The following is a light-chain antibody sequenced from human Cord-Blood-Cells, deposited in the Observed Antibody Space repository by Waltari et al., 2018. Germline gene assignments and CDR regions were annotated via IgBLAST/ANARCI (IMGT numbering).Light chain of an antibody. V-gene: IGLV2-14*03. CDR3: SSYTSSSPYV. CDR2: DVS. J-gene: IGLJ1*01. CDR1: SSDVGGYNY. Sequence: QSALTQPASVSGSPGQSITISCTGTSSDVGGYNYVSWYQQHPGIAPKLSIYDVSNRPSGVSNRFSGSKSGNTASLTISGLQAEDEADYYCSSYTSSSPYVFGTGTKVTVL.